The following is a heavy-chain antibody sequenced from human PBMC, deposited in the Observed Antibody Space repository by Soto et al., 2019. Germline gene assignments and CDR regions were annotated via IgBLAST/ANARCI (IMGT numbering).Heavy chain of an antibody. Sequence: ASVKVSCKASGYTFTSYGISWVRQAPGQGLEWMRWISAYNGNTNYAQKLQGRVTMTTDTSTSTAYMELRSLRSDDTAVYYCARDYDFWRKYYYYYGMDVWGHGTTATVSS. V-gene: IGHV1-18*04. J-gene: IGHJ6*02. D-gene: IGHD3-3*01. CDR2: ISAYNGNT. CDR3: ARDYDFWRKYYYYYGMDV. CDR1: GYTFTSYG.